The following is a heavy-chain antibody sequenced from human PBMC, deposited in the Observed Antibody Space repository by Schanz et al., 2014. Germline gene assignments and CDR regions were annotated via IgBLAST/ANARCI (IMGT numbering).Heavy chain of an antibody. CDR1: GFIFNDYY. J-gene: IGHJ5*02. CDR2: ISRDGTTS. V-gene: IGHV3-11*04. D-gene: IGHD2-8*02. Sequence: QVQLVESGGGLVKPGGSLRLSCAASGFIFNDYYMNWIRQAPGKGLEWLSYISRDGTTSYYADSVKGRFTISRDNAKNSVYLQMHSLRAEATDLYSCARARDAGGYDPWGPGTLVTVSS. CDR3: ARARDAGGYDP.